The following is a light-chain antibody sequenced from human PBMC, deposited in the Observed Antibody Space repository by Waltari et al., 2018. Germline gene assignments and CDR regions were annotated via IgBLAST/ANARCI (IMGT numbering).Light chain of an antibody. CDR3: QQYGSSPGMYT. J-gene: IGKJ2*01. V-gene: IGKV3-20*01. Sequence: EIVLTQSPSTLSMSTRKRATFSCRASQSVSSSYLAWYQQKPGQAPRLLIYGASSRATGIPDRFSGSGSGTDFTLTISRLEPEDFAVYYCQQYGSSPGMYTFGQGTKLEIK. CDR2: GAS. CDR1: QSVSSSY.